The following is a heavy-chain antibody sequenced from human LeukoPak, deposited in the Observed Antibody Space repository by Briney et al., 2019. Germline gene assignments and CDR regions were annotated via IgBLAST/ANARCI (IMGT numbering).Heavy chain of an antibody. CDR1: GVSISSSSSY. V-gene: IGHV4-39*02. Sequence: PSETLSLICIVSGVSISSSSSYWGWIRQPPGKGLEWIGSIYYSGSTYYNPSLKSRVTISVDTSKNQFSLKLSSVTAADTAVYYCAREGGDRRYPFDYWGQGTLVTVSS. CDR3: AREGGDRRYPFDY. J-gene: IGHJ4*02. CDR2: IYYSGST. D-gene: IGHD2-21*02.